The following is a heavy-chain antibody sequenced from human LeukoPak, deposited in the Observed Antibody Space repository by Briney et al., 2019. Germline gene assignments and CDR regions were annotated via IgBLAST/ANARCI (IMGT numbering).Heavy chain of an antibody. J-gene: IGHJ4*02. CDR2: ISSSSSTI. V-gene: IGHV3-48*01. CDR1: GFTFSSYS. D-gene: IGHD3-3*01. Sequence: GGSLRLSCVASGFTFSSYSMNWVRQAPGKGLEWVSYISSSSSTIYYADSVKGRFTISRDNAKNSLYLQMNSLRAEDTAVYYCARDYGTRRYDFWSGYYPIDYWGQGTLVTVSS. CDR3: ARDYGTRRYDFWSGYYPIDY.